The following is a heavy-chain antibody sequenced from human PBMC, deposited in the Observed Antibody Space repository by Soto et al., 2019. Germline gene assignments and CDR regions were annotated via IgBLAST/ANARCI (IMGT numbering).Heavy chain of an antibody. CDR1: GYTFTSYG. J-gene: IGHJ3*02. CDR2: ISAYNGNT. CDR3: ARDTVLGYLSGGSCYDDAFDI. D-gene: IGHD2-15*01. V-gene: IGHV1-18*01. Sequence: ASVKVSCKASGYTFTSYGISWVRQAPGQGLEWMGWISAYNGNTNYAQKLQGRVTMTTDTSTSTAYMELRSLRSDDTAVYYCARDTVLGYLSGGSCYDDAFDIWGQGTMVTVSS.